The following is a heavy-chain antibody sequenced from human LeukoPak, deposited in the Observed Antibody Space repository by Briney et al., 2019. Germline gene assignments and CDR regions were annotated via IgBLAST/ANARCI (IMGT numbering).Heavy chain of an antibody. J-gene: IGHJ3*02. D-gene: IGHD1-14*01. V-gene: IGHV1-46*01. CDR3: ARGYNISPRNAFDI. Sequence: ASVKVSCKASGYTFSTYAINWVRQAPGQGLEWMGIINPSGGSTSYAQKFQGRVTMTRDMSTSTVYMELSSLRSDDTAVYYCARGYNISPRNAFDIWGQGTMVTVSS. CDR2: INPSGGST. CDR1: GYTFSTYA.